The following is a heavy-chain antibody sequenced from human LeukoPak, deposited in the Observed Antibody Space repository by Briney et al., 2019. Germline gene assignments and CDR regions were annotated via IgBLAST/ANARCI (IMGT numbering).Heavy chain of an antibody. CDR1: GGSISSYY. J-gene: IGHJ4*02. CDR3: ARVWYSSSPIGTIFDY. D-gene: IGHD6-13*01. Sequence: SETLSLTCTVSGGSISSYYWSWIRQPPGKGLEWIGEINHSGSTNYSPSLKSRVTISVDTSKNQFSLKLSSVTAADTAVYYCARVWYSSSPIGTIFDYWGQGTLVTVSS. V-gene: IGHV4-34*01. CDR2: INHSGST.